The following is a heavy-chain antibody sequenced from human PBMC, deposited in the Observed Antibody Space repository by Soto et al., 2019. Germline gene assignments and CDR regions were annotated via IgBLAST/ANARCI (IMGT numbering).Heavy chain of an antibody. D-gene: IGHD3-10*01. V-gene: IGHV3-53*01. J-gene: IGHJ4*02. Sequence: EVQLVESGGGLIHPGGSLRLSCVGSGVSVSSDYMAWVRQAPGKGLEWVAVMYSDGRTYYADSVKGRFTISRDDSKNTLYIQMNSLIAEDTAVYYCARYYGAESYFFDDWGQGALVTVSS. CDR2: MYSDGRT. CDR1: GVSVSSDY. CDR3: ARYYGAESYFFDD.